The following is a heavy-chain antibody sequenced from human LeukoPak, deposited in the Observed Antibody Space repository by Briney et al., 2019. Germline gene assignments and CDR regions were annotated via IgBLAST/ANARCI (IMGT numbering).Heavy chain of an antibody. V-gene: IGHV7-4-1*02. CDR2: INTNTGNP. Sequence: ASVKVSCKASGYTFTSYGIIWVRQAPGQGLEWMGWINTNTGNPTYAQGFTGRFVFSLDTSVSTAYLQISSLKAEDTAVYYCARGEVKTYYDFWSGYSNWFDPWGQGTLVTVSS. CDR1: GYTFTSYG. J-gene: IGHJ5*02. D-gene: IGHD3-3*01. CDR3: ARGEVKTYYDFWSGYSNWFDP.